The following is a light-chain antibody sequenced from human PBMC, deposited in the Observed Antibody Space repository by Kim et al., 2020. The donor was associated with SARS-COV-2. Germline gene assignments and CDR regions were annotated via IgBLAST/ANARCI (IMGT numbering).Light chain of an antibody. CDR3: QQYYTYPWT. V-gene: IGKV1-5*01. CDR2: AAS. Sequence: DIQMTQSPSTLSASVGDRVTITCRASQSINSWLAWYQQKPGKAPKLLIYAASSLESGVPSSFSGSESGTEFTLTISSLQPDDFATHYCQQYYTYPWTFGQGTKVDIK. CDR1: QSINSW. J-gene: IGKJ1*01.